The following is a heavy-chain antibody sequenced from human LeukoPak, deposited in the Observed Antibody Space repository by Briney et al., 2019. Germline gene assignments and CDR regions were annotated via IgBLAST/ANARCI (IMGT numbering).Heavy chain of an antibody. D-gene: IGHD5-24*01. Sequence: PSETLSLTCTVSGGSISSYYWSWIRRPAGKGLEWIGRIYTSGSTNYNPSLKSRVTMSVDTSKNQFSLKLSSVTAADTAVYYCAREDGIAGYYYYGMDVWGQGTTVTVSS. CDR1: GGSISSYY. J-gene: IGHJ6*02. V-gene: IGHV4-4*07. CDR3: AREDGIAGYYYYGMDV. CDR2: IYTSGST.